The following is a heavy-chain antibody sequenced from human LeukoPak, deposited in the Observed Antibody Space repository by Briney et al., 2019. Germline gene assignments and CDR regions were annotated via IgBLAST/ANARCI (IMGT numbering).Heavy chain of an antibody. J-gene: IGHJ4*02. CDR3: AITGYYYDSSGYWASVDY. V-gene: IGHV3-72*01. Sequence: PGGSLRLSCAASGFTFSDHYMDWVRQAPGKGPEWVGRTRNKANSYTTEYATSVKGRFTISRDDSKNSLYLQMNSLKTEDTAVYYCAITGYYYDSSGYWASVDYWGQGTLVTVSS. D-gene: IGHD3-22*01. CDR2: TRNKANSYTT. CDR1: GFTFSDHY.